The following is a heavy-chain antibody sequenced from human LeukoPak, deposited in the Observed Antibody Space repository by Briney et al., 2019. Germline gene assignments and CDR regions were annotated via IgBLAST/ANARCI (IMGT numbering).Heavy chain of an antibody. D-gene: IGHD1-26*01. CDR2: IIPIFGTA. Sequence: VASVTVSCTASGGTFSSYAISWVRQAPGQGLEWMGGIIPIFGTANYAQKFQGRVTITADESTSTAYMELSSLRSEDTAVYYCARDLPGSYFDYWGQGTLVTVSS. CDR3: ARDLPGSYFDY. V-gene: IGHV1-69*13. J-gene: IGHJ4*02. CDR1: GGTFSSYA.